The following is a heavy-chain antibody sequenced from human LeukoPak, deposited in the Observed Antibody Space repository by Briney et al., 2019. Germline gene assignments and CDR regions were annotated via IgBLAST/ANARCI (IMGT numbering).Heavy chain of an antibody. CDR2: ISYDGSNK. J-gene: IGHJ4*02. CDR1: GFTFSSYG. Sequence: GRSLRLSCATSGFTFSSYGMHWVRQAPGKGLEWVAVISYDGSNKYYADSVKGRFTISRDNSKNTLYLQMNSLRAEDTAVYYCAKVSSYGDYSLGYWGQGTLVTVSS. V-gene: IGHV3-30*18. CDR3: AKVSSYGDYSLGY. D-gene: IGHD4-17*01.